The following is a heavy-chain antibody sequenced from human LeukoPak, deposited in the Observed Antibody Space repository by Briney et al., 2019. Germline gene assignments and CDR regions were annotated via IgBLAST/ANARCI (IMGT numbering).Heavy chain of an antibody. J-gene: IGHJ4*02. V-gene: IGHV3-53*01. D-gene: IGHD1-14*01. Sequence: GGSLRLSCAVSGFTVSSNYMSWVRQAPGKGLEWVSVIYDIGNTHYADSVKGRFTISRDTSKNTVYLQMNSLRAEDTAVYYCARGGMRRPYDCWGQGALVTVSS. CDR2: IYDIGNT. CDR3: ARGGMRRPYDC. CDR1: GFTVSSNY.